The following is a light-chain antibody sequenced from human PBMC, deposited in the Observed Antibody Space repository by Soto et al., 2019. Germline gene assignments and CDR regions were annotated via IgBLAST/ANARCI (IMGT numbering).Light chain of an antibody. Sequence: EIVLTQSPGTLSLSPGERATLSCRASQSVSTAYLAGYQQKPGQAPRLLIYGASSRATGIPDRFSGSGSGTDVPLTISRLEPEDFAVYFCQQYGSSPRTFGQGTKVEIK. J-gene: IGKJ1*01. CDR2: GAS. CDR3: QQYGSSPRT. CDR1: QSVSTAY. V-gene: IGKV3-20*01.